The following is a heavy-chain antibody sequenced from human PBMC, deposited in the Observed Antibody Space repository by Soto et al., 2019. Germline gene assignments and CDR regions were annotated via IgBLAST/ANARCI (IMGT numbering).Heavy chain of an antibody. CDR1: GGTFSSYA. Sequence: VQLVQSGAEVKKPGPSVKVSCKASGGTFSSYAISWVRQAPGQGLEWMGGIIPIFGTANYAQKFQGRVTITADESTSTAYMELSSLRSEDTAVYYCARDRRARSDYYDSSGYDAFDIWGQGTMVTVSS. V-gene: IGHV1-69*01. J-gene: IGHJ3*02. CDR2: IIPIFGTA. CDR3: ARDRRARSDYYDSSGYDAFDI. D-gene: IGHD3-22*01.